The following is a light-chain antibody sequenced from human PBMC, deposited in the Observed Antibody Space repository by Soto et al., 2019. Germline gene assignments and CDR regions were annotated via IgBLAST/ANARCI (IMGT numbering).Light chain of an antibody. J-gene: IGLJ1*01. Sequence: SALAQPASVSWSPGQSITISCTGTSSYIVSYNRVSWYQQHPGKAPKLIIYEVTDRPSGFSNRFSGSKSGNTASLTISGLQAEDEAEYYCSSHTNINTXACVLGTGTKVX. V-gene: IGLV2-14*01. CDR2: EVT. CDR1: SSYIVSYNR. CDR3: SSHTNINTXACV.